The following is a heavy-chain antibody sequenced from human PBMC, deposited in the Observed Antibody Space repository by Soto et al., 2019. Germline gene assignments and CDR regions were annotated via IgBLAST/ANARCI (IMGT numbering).Heavy chain of an antibody. J-gene: IGHJ6*02. D-gene: IGHD3-9*01. CDR2: IGSGGDT. Sequence: DVQLVESGGGLVQPGGSLRLSCAASGFTLSSYDIHWVRQATGEGLAWVSGIGSGGDTHYADSVKGRFIISREDGKNSLYLQMNNRRVGDTAVYYCTRKTPPTGMEVWGQGATVTVSS. V-gene: IGHV3-13*01. CDR3: TRKTPPTGMEV. CDR1: GFTLSSYD.